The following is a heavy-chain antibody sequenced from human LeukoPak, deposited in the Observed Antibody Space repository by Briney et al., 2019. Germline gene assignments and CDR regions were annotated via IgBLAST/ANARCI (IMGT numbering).Heavy chain of an antibody. D-gene: IGHD4-11*01. CDR1: GFTFSSYE. Sequence: LSGGSLRLSCAASGFTFSSYEMNWVRQAPGEGLEWVSYVSSSGSTIYYADSVKGRFTISRDNSKNTLYLQMNSLRAEDTAVYYCAKVGLSNYGGLVWFDPWGQGTLVTVSS. CDR2: VSSSGSTI. J-gene: IGHJ5*02. CDR3: AKVGLSNYGGLVWFDP. V-gene: IGHV3-48*03.